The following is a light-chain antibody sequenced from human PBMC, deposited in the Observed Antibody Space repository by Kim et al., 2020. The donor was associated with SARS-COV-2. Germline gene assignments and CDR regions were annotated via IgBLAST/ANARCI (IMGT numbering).Light chain of an antibody. CDR2: GAS. Sequence: LSPGQIVTRTCRASQSVSSNYLAWYQQKPGQAPMLLIYGASSRATGIPDRFSGSGSGTDFTLTINRLEPEDFAVYYCQQYASLRTFGQGTKVDIK. V-gene: IGKV3-20*01. CDR1: QSVSSNY. J-gene: IGKJ1*01. CDR3: QQYASLRT.